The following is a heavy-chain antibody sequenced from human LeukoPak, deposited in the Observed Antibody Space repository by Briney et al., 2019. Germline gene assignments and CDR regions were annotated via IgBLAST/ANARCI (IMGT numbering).Heavy chain of an antibody. Sequence: SLRLSCAASGFTFDDYAMHWVRQAPGKGLEWVSGISWNSGSIGYADSVKGRFTISRDNAKNSLYLQMNSLRAEDTALYYCAKTVAGTLYYFDYWGQGTLVTVSS. CDR2: ISWNSGSI. J-gene: IGHJ4*02. D-gene: IGHD6-19*01. CDR3: AKTVAGTLYYFDY. V-gene: IGHV3-9*01. CDR1: GFTFDDYA.